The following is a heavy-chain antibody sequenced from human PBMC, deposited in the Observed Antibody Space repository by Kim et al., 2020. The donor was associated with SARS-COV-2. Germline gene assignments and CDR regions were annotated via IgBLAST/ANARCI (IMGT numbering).Heavy chain of an antibody. J-gene: IGHJ5*02. CDR3: ASSSRYCSSASYSDP. V-gene: IGHV3-33*02. CDR1: GFTFSSYG. Sequence: GGSLRLSCTASGFTFSSYGMRWFRQAPGKGLEWVGDIWYNGSDRYNADAAKGRVTFTRSNDNNNIFLQMNSMSAETTAMDYYASSSRYCSSASYSDP. CDR2: IWYNGSDR. D-gene: IGHD2-2*01.